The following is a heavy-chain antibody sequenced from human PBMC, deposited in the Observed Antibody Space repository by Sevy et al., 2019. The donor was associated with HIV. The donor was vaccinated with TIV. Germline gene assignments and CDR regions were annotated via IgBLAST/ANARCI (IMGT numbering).Heavy chain of an antibody. J-gene: IGHJ4*02. CDR2: IYHSGST. CDR1: GYSISSGYY. V-gene: IGHV4-38-2*01. D-gene: IGHD1-26*01. Sequence: SETLSLTCAVSGYSISSGYYWGWIRQPPRKGLEWIGSIYHSGSTYYNPSLKSRVTISVDTSKNQFSLKLSSVTAADTAVYYCARCEGDGSYGLDYWGQGTLVTVSS. CDR3: ARCEGDGSYGLDY.